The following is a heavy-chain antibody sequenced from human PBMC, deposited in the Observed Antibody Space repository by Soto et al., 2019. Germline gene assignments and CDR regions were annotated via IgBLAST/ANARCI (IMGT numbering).Heavy chain of an antibody. CDR3: AIARVGFLGSYGMDV. D-gene: IGHD3-3*01. J-gene: IGHJ6*02. CDR2: IYQSGGT. Sequence: QLQLQESGSGLVKPSQTLSLTCAVSGGSISSGGYSWSWIRQPPGKGLEWIGYIYQSGGTYYNPSLKRRVTMAVDRYKNQFSLKLSYVTAAETAVYYCAIARVGFLGSYGMDVWGQGTTVTVSS. CDR1: GGSISSGGYS. V-gene: IGHV4-30-2*01.